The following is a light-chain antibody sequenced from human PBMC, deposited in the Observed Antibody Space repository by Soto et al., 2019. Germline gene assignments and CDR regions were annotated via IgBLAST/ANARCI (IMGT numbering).Light chain of an antibody. V-gene: IGLV1-44*01. CDR3: AAWDDSLNGDNYV. Sequence: QSVLTQPPSASGTPGQRVTISCSGSSSNIGSNTVNWYQQLPGTAPKLLIYSNNQRPSGVPDRFSGSKSGTSASLAISGLQSEDEADYYCAAWDDSLNGDNYVFGTGTKVHRP. J-gene: IGLJ1*01. CDR2: SNN. CDR1: SSNIGSNT.